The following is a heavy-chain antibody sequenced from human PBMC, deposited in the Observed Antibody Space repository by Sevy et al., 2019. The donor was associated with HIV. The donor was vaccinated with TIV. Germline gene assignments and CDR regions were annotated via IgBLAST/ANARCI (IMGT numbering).Heavy chain of an antibody. CDR2: IKQDGSQK. D-gene: IGHD6-19*01. Sequence: GGSLRLSCASSGITFSESLMSWVRQAPGKGLEWVASIKQDGSQKYYVDSVKGRFSISRDNAKNSLYLQMNSLRSDDTALYYCARVFSGSAPGFDYWGQGTLVTVSS. J-gene: IGHJ4*02. CDR3: ARVFSGSAPGFDY. CDR1: GITFSESL. V-gene: IGHV3-7*01.